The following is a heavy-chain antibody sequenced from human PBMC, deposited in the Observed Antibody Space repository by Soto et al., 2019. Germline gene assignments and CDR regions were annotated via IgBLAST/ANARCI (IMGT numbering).Heavy chain of an antibody. V-gene: IGHV4-59*01. CDR1: GGSISSYY. CDR3: ARNGYYYDSSGYYQTFLFDY. J-gene: IGHJ4*02. Sequence: SETLSLTCTVSGGSISSYYWRWIRQPPGKGLEWIGYIYYSGSTNYNPSLKSRVTISVDTSKNQFSLKLSSVTAADTAVYYCARNGYYYDSSGYYQTFLFDYWGQGTLVTVS. CDR2: IYYSGST. D-gene: IGHD3-22*01.